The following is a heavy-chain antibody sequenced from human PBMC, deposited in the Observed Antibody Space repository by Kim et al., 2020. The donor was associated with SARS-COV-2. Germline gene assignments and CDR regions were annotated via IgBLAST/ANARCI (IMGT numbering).Heavy chain of an antibody. CDR3: ARRRYSSGQYYFDY. D-gene: IGHD6-19*01. Sequence: SETLSLTCAVYGGSFSGYYWSWIRQPPGKGLEWIGEINHSGSTNYNPSLKSRVTISVDTSKNQFSLKLSSVTAADTAVYYCARRRYSSGQYYFDYWCQGT. CDR2: INHSGST. V-gene: IGHV4-34*01. J-gene: IGHJ4*02. CDR1: GGSFSGYY.